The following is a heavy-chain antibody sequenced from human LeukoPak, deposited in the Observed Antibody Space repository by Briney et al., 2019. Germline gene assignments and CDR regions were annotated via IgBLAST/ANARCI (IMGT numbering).Heavy chain of an antibody. V-gene: IGHV1-46*01. D-gene: IGHD4-17*01. CDR2: ISPSGDST. Sequence: ASVKVSCKASGYTFTNYYMHWVRQAPGQGLEWMGIISPSGDSTTYAQKFQGRVTMTRDTSTSTVYMELSSLKSEDTAVYYCARDRYGDPPFDYWGQGTLVTVSS. CDR1: GYTFTNYY. CDR3: ARDRYGDPPFDY. J-gene: IGHJ4*02.